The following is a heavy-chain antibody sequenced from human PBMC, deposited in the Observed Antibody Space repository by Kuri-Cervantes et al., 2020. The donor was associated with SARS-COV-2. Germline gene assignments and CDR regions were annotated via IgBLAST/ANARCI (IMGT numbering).Heavy chain of an antibody. CDR1: GFTFSSYA. Sequence: GESLKISCAASGFTFSSYAMHWVRQAPGKGLEWVAVISYDGSNKYYADSVKGRFAISRDNSKNTLYLQMNSLRAEDTAVYYCARDHSSSWYRVEGGIFDYWGQGTLVTVSS. CDR3: ARDHSSSWYRVEGGIFDY. V-gene: IGHV3-30*09. D-gene: IGHD6-13*01. CDR2: ISYDGSNK. J-gene: IGHJ4*02.